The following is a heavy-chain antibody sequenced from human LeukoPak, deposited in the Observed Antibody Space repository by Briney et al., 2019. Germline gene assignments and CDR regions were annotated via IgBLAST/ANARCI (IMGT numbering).Heavy chain of an antibody. V-gene: IGHV4-34*01. J-gene: IGHJ4*02. CDR2: INHSGST. Sequence: PSDTLSLTCAVYGGSFSGYYWSWIRQPPGKGLEWIGEINHSGSTNYNPSLKSRVTISVDTSKNQFSLKLSSVTAADTAVYYCAGGLAALAFDYWGQGTLVTVSS. CDR1: GGSFSGYY. CDR3: AGGLAALAFDY. D-gene: IGHD6-6*01.